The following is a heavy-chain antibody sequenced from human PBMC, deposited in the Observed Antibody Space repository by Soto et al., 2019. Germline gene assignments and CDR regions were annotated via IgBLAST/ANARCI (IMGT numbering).Heavy chain of an antibody. J-gene: IGHJ3*02. CDR3: ARYGIIDYGNTHAFDI. V-gene: IGHV4-34*01. CDR1: GGSFSGYY. D-gene: IGHD4-4*01. Sequence: SETLSLTCAVYGGSFSGYYWSWIRQPPGKGLEWIGEINHSGSTNYNPSLKSRVTISVDTSKNQFSLKLSSVTAADTAMYYCARYGIIDYGNTHAFDIWGQGTMVTVSS. CDR2: INHSGST.